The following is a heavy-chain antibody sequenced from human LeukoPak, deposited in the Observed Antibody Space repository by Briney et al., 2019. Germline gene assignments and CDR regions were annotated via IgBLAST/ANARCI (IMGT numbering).Heavy chain of an antibody. V-gene: IGHV4-39*01. CDR2: IYYSGST. D-gene: IGHD3-10*01. CDR1: GGSISSTRYY. J-gene: IGHJ5*02. Sequence: SETLSLTCTVSGGSISSTRYYWGWIRQPPGKGLEWIGSIYYSGSTYYSPSLKNRVTMSVDRSKNQFSLKLSSVTAADTAVYYCARHGIYYGLGSSYGLPNWFDPWGQGTLVTVSS. CDR3: ARHGIYYGLGSSYGLPNWFDP.